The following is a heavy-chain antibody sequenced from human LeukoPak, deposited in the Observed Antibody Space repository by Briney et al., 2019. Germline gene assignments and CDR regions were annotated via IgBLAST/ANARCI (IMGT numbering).Heavy chain of an antibody. V-gene: IGHV3-23*01. CDR3: AKATYNWNDHTFDY. CDR1: GFTFISYA. J-gene: IGHJ4*02. Sequence: GGSLRLSCAASGFTFISYAMSWVRQAPGKGLEWVSAISGSGGSTYYADSVKGRFTISRDNSKNTLYLRMNSLRAEDTAVYYCAKATYNWNDHTFDYWGQGTLVTVSS. CDR2: ISGSGGST. D-gene: IGHD1-1*01.